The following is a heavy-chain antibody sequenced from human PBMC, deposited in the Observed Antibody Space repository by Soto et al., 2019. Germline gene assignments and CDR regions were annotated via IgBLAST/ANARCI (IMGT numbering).Heavy chain of an antibody. J-gene: IGHJ5*02. V-gene: IGHV1-3*01. CDR3: VRRHVSATGIDWFDP. D-gene: IGHD6-13*01. CDR1: GYTFTSYG. CDR2: INAANSDT. Sequence: QVQLVQSGTEVKKPGASVKVSCKASGYTFTSYGIHWVRQAPGQRLEWMGWINAANSDTKYSPKFQGRVTITRDTSASTAYMELSSLRSEDTAVYYCVRRHVSATGIDWFDPWGQGTLVTVSS.